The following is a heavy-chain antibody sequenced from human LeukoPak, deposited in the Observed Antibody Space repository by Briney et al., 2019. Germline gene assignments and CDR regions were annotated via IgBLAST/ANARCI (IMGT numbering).Heavy chain of an antibody. D-gene: IGHD1-26*01. CDR1: GFTFSTYN. J-gene: IGHJ3*02. Sequence: PGGSLRLSCAASGFTFSTYNMNWVRQAPGKGLEWVSSISSSSNYIYYADSVKGRFTISRDNAKNSLYLQMSSLRAEDTDVYYCARDVGASAPDAFDIWGQGTVVTVSS. CDR2: ISSSSNYI. V-gene: IGHV3-21*01. CDR3: ARDVGASAPDAFDI.